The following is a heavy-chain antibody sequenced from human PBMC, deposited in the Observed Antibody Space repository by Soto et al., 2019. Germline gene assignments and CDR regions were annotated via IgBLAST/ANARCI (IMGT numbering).Heavy chain of an antibody. V-gene: IGHV4-59*01. D-gene: IGHD2-2*02. CDR1: GGSISSYY. J-gene: IGHJ6*02. CDR2: IYYSGST. Sequence: SETLSLTCTVSGGSISSYYWSWIRQPPGKGLEWIGYIYYSGSTNYNPSLKSRVTISVDTSKNQFSLKLSSVTAADTAAYYCARVGCSSTSCYTGFYYYYGMDVWGQGTTVTVSS. CDR3: ARVGCSSTSCYTGFYYYYGMDV.